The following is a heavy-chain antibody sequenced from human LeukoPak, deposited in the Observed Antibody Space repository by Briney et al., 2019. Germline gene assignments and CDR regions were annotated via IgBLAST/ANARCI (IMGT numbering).Heavy chain of an antibody. CDR1: GFTFSSYG. J-gene: IGHJ4*02. Sequence: GRSLRLSCAASGFTFSSYGMHWVRQAPGKGLEGVAVIWYDGSNKYYADSVKGRFTISRDNSKNTLYLQMNSLRAEDTAVYYCARGSPYYDILTGYTFDYWGQGTLVTVSS. CDR3: ARGSPYYDILTGYTFDY. CDR2: IWYDGSNK. D-gene: IGHD3-9*01. V-gene: IGHV3-33*01.